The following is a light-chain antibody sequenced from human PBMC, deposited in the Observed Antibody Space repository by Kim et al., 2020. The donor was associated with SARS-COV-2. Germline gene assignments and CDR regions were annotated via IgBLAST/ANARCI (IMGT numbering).Light chain of an antibody. CDR2: YDS. V-gene: IGLV3-21*04. CDR3: QVWDSSSDHRV. CDR1: NIGCKS. Sequence: APGKTARITCGRNNIGCKSGLWYQRKPGQAPVLVIYYDSDRPSGIPERFSGSNSGNTATLTISRVEAGDEADYYCQVWDSSSDHRVFGGGTKLTVL. J-gene: IGLJ3*02.